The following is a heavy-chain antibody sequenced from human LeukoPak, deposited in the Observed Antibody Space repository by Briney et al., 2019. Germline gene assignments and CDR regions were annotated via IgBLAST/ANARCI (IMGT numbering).Heavy chain of an antibody. CDR2: ITPGGGT. CDR3: ARDRYGDGFAHFYY. Sequence: ASVKISCKASGYTFTSYAMHWVRQSPGQELEWMGWITPGGGTNFPQKLQGRVAITWDTSITTAYMDLSRLTSDDTAVYYCARDRYGDGFAHFYYWGHGAPVAVSS. CDR1: GYTFTSYA. D-gene: IGHD5-24*01. J-gene: IGHJ4*01. V-gene: IGHV1-2*02.